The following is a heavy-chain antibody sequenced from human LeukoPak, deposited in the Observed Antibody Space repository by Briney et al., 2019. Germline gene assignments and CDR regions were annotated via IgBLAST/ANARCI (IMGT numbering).Heavy chain of an antibody. CDR1: GFSLRTSGVG. CDR3: AHEEKRRSAFDI. Sequence: SGRTLVKPTQTLTLTCTFSGFSLRTSGVGVGWIRQPPGKALEWLALIYWNDDKRYSPSLKSRLTITKDTSKNQVVLTMTNMDPVDTATYYCAHEEKRRSAFDIWGQGTMVTVSS. CDR2: IYWNDDK. J-gene: IGHJ3*02. V-gene: IGHV2-5*01.